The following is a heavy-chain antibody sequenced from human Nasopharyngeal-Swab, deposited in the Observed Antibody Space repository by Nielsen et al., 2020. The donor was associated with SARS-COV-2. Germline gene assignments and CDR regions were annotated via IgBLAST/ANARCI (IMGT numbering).Heavy chain of an antibody. D-gene: IGHD3-10*01. CDR3: AKDLGARGFDY. Sequence: GESLKISCAASGFTFSSYAMSWVRQAPGKGLEWVSAISGSGGSTYYADSVKGRFTISGDNSKNTLYLQMNSLRAEDTAVYYCAKDLGARGFDYWGQGTLVTVSS. CDR2: ISGSGGST. J-gene: IGHJ4*02. V-gene: IGHV3-23*01. CDR1: GFTFSSYA.